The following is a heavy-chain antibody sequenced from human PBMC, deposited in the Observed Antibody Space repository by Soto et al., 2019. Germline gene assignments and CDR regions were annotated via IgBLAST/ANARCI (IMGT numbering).Heavy chain of an antibody. J-gene: IGHJ4*02. CDR2: ISRSGIP. D-gene: IGHD3-22*01. Sequence: EVQLVESGGGLVQPGESLRLSCVASEFTFSSYSFNWVRQAPGKGLEWVSYISRSGIPKYADSVKGRFTISRDNAKNSLYLPMNRLRAEDTAVFYCARVAPSGYYTSDYWGQGTLVTVSS. CDR1: EFTFSSYS. CDR3: ARVAPSGYYTSDY. V-gene: IGHV3-48*01.